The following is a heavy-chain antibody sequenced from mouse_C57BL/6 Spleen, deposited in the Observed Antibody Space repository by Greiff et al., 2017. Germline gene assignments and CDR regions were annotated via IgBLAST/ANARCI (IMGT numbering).Heavy chain of an antibody. CDR1: GYSFTDYN. CDR3: ARGRGYYYYGSSLPLDY. CDR2: INPNYGTT. Sequence: EVKLMESGPELVKPGASVKISCKASGYSFTDYNMNWVKQSNGKSLEWIGVINPNYGTTSYNQKFKGKATLTVDQSSSTAYMQLNSLTSEDSAVYYCARGRGYYYYGSSLPLDYWGQGTTLTVSS. D-gene: IGHD1-1*01. V-gene: IGHV1-39*01. J-gene: IGHJ2*01.